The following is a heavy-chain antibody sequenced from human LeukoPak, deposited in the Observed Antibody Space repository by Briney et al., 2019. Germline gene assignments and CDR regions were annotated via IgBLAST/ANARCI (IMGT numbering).Heavy chain of an antibody. D-gene: IGHD3-22*01. CDR2: IDWDDDK. V-gene: IGHV2-70*11. Sequence: SGPTLVQPPPTLTLTCTFSGFSLRTGGMCVSWIRQPPGEALEWLSRIDWDDDKYYSTSLKTRLTISKDTSKNQVVLTMTNMDPVDTATYYCARTYYYDSSGYSPFDYWGQGTLVTVSS. CDR3: ARTYYYDSSGYSPFDY. CDR1: GFSLRTGGMC. J-gene: IGHJ4*02.